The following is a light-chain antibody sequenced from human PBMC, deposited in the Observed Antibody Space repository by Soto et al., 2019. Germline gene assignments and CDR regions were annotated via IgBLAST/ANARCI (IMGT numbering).Light chain of an antibody. Sequence: QSALTQPASVSGSPGQSITISFTGTSSDIGGYNYVSWYQHHPGKAPKLMIYEVSNRPSGVSNRFSGSKSGNTASLTISGLQAEDEADYHCSSYTSRTTFVIFGGGTKLTVL. CDR2: EVS. CDR3: SSYTSRTTFVI. CDR1: SSDIGGYNY. J-gene: IGLJ2*01. V-gene: IGLV2-14*01.